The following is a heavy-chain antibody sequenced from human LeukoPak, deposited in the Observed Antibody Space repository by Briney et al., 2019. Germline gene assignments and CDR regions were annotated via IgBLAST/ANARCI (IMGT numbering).Heavy chain of an antibody. J-gene: IGHJ5*02. Sequence: GASVKVSCKVSGYTLTELSMHWVRQAPGQGLEWMGLINPRGTSTIYAEKFQGRIIMTRDMSTTTDYMELSSLKSDDTAVYYCARDNSVHERGWWFDPWGQGTLVTVSS. V-gene: IGHV1-46*01. CDR2: INPRGTST. D-gene: IGHD4-23*01. CDR1: GYTLTELS. CDR3: ARDNSVHERGWWFDP.